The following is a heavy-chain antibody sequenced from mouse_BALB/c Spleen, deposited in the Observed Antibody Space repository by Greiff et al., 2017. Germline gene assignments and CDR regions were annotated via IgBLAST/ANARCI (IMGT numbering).Heavy chain of an antibody. D-gene: IGHD2-4*01. Sequence: EVHLVESGGGLVKPGGSLKLSCAASGFTFSSYAMSWVRQTPEKRLEWVASISSGGSTYYPDSVKGRFTNSRDNARNILYLQMSSLRSEDTAMYYCARDYDYDEGNWFAYWGQGTLVTVSA. CDR1: GFTFSSYA. CDR3: ARDYDYDEGNWFAY. CDR2: ISSGGST. V-gene: IGHV5-6-5*01. J-gene: IGHJ3*01.